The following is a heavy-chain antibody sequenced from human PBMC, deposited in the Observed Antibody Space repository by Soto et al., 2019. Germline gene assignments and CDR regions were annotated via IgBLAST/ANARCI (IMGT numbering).Heavy chain of an antibody. CDR1: GYSFTSYW. CDR2: IDPSDSYI. CDR3: ARTFYYGSGSYYLAPFDY. J-gene: IGHJ4*02. V-gene: IGHV5-10-1*04. D-gene: IGHD3-10*01. Sequence: PGESLKISCKGSGYSFTSYWIGWVRQMPGKGLEWMGRIDPSDSYINYSPSFQGQVTISADKSISTAYLQWSSLKASDTAMYYCARTFYYGSGSYYLAPFDYWGQGTLVTVSS.